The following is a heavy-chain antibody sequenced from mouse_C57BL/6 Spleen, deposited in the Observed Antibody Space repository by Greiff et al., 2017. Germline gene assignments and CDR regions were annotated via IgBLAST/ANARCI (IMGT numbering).Heavy chain of an antibody. CDR3: ARVATSRYYAMDY. D-gene: IGHD1-1*01. V-gene: IGHV1-76*01. CDR2: IYPGSGNT. J-gene: IGHJ4*01. CDR1: GYTFTDYY. Sequence: QVQLKQSGAELVRPGASVKLSCKASGYTFTDYYINWVKQRPGQGLEWIARIYPGSGNTYYNEKFKGKATLTAEKSSSTAYMQLSSLTSEDSAVYFCARVATSRYYAMDYWGQGTSVTVSS.